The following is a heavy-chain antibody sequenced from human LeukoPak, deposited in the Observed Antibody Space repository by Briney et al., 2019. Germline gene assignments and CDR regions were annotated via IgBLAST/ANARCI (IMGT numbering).Heavy chain of an antibody. CDR1: GGSISSSSCY. D-gene: IGHD3-16*01. Sequence: ASETLSLTCTVSGGSISSSSCYWGWIRQPPGKGLEWIGSIYYSGSTYYNPSLKSRVTISVDTSKNQFSLKLSSVTAADTAVYYCARLTRIMITFGGVIVDYWGQGTLVTVSS. CDR3: ARLTRIMITFGGVIVDY. CDR2: IYYSGST. V-gene: IGHV4-39*01. J-gene: IGHJ4*02.